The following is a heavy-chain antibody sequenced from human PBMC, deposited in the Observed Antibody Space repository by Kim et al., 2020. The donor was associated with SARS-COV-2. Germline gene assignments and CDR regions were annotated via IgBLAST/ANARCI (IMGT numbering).Heavy chain of an antibody. Sequence: GGSLRLSCAASGFTFSSYWMSWVRQAPGKGLEWVANIKQDGSEKYYVDSVKGRFTISRDNAKNSLYLQMNSLRAEDTAVYYCARFHSIYGDYEGYWGQGTLVTVSS. CDR3: ARFHSIYGDYEGY. D-gene: IGHD4-17*01. V-gene: IGHV3-7*01. J-gene: IGHJ4*02. CDR1: GFTFSSYW. CDR2: IKQDGSEK.